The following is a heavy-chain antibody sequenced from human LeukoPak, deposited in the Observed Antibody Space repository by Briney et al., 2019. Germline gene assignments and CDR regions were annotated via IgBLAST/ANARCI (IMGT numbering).Heavy chain of an antibody. Sequence: PGGSLRLSCAASGFTFSSNAMHWVRQASGKGLEWVAVVSYDGSNKYYADSVKGRFTISRDNSKNTLYLQMSSLRAEDTAVYYCASGYCGRTTCSPPFDYWGQGTLVTVSS. CDR2: VSYDGSNK. CDR1: GFTFSSNA. J-gene: IGHJ4*02. D-gene: IGHD2-2*01. CDR3: ASGYCGRTTCSPPFDY. V-gene: IGHV3-30-3*01.